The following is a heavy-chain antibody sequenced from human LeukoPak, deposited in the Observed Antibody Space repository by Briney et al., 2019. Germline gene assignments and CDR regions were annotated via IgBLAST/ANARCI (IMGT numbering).Heavy chain of an antibody. V-gene: IGHV3-33*01. J-gene: IGHJ6*03. CDR3: ARGVFGFPGTFPSTDYYMDV. CDR1: GFTFSSYG. D-gene: IGHD1-14*01. CDR2: ICYDGSNK. Sequence: GGSLRLSCAASGFTFSSYGMHWVRQAPGKGLEGVAVICYDGSNKYYADSVKGRFTISRDNSKNTLYLQMNSLRAEDTAVYYCARGVFGFPGTFPSTDYYMDVWGKGTTVTVSS.